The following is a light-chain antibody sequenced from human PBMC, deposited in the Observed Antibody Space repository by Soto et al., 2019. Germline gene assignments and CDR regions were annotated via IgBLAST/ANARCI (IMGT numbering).Light chain of an antibody. CDR1: QSISSW. CDR2: KAS. J-gene: IGKJ2*01. V-gene: IGKV1-5*03. Sequence: DIQMTQSPSTLSASVGDRVTITGRASQSISSWLAWYQQKPGKAPKLLIYKASSLESGVPSRFSGSGSGTEFTLTISSLQPDDFATYYCQQYHSYPYTFGQGTKLEIK. CDR3: QQYHSYPYT.